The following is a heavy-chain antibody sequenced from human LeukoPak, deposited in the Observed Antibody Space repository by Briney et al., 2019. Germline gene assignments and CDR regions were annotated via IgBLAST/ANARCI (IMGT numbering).Heavy chain of an antibody. CDR2: INPSGDST. CDR3: ARDYDFWSGSRWFDP. J-gene: IGHJ5*02. V-gene: IGHV1-46*01. D-gene: IGHD3-3*01. CDR1: GYTLTSFY. Sequence: GASVKVSCKASGYTLTSFYMHWVRQAPGQGLEWMGIINPSGDSTNYAQKFQGRVTMTRDTSTSTVYMELRSLRSDDTAVYYCARDYDFWSGSRWFDPWGQGTLVTVSS.